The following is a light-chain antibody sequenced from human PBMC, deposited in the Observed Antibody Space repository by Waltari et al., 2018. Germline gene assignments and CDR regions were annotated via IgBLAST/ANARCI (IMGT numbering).Light chain of an antibody. J-gene: IGKJ1*01. CDR2: GAS. V-gene: IGKV3D-15*01. CDR3: QQFYNWPPWT. Sequence: EIVMTQSPATLSVSPGERVTLSCRASQGVSSNLAWYQQKPGQAPRLLIYGASTRATGIPARFSGSGSGTEFTLTISSLQSEDFAVYYCQQFYNWPPWTFGQGTKVEI. CDR1: QGVSSN.